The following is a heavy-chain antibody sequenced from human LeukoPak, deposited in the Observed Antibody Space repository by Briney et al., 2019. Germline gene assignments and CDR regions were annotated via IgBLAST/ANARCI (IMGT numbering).Heavy chain of an antibody. CDR3: ARQRRSYSRYNWFDP. J-gene: IGHJ5*02. D-gene: IGHD3-10*01. Sequence: SETLSLTCTVSGGSISSSSYYRGWIRQPPGKGLEWIGSIYYSGSTYYNPSLKSRVTISVDTSKNQFSLKLSSVTAADTAVYYCARQRRSYSRYNWFDPWGQGTLVTVSS. CDR1: GGSISSSSYY. V-gene: IGHV4-39*01. CDR2: IYYSGST.